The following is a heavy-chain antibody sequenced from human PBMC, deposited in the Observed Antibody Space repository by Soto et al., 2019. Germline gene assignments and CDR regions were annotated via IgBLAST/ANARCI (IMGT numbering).Heavy chain of an antibody. V-gene: IGHV3-23*01. D-gene: IGHD1-26*01. Sequence: GGSLRLSCAASGFTFRNYAMSWVRQAPGKGLEWVSSISGSGGSTYDADSVKGRFTISRDNSKNTLYLQMNSLRAEDTAVYYCAKDPEWELPKYYFDYWGQGTLVTVSS. CDR2: ISGSGGST. J-gene: IGHJ4*02. CDR1: GFTFRNYA. CDR3: AKDPEWELPKYYFDY.